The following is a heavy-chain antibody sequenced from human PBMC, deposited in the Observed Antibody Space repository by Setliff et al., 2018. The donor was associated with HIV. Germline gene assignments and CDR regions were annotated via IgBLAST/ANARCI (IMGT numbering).Heavy chain of an antibody. CDR1: GFSFSSYG. CDR3: ISLYLGY. D-gene: IGHD2-8*01. Sequence: GGSLRLSCAASGFSFSSYGMRWVRQAPGQGLEWVGHMNSKTRGGAPDYAAPVKGRFTISRDDSKNTFYLQMDSLKTEDTAVYYCISLYLGYWGQGALVTVSS. CDR2: MNSKTRGGAP. J-gene: IGHJ4*02. V-gene: IGHV3-15*01.